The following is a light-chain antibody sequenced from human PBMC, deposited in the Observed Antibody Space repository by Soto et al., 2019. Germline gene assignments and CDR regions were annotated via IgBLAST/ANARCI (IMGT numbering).Light chain of an antibody. CDR3: HHYTNWPVT. CDR1: QSVGNN. V-gene: IGKV3-15*01. Sequence: EIVLTQSPATLSVSPGERATLSCRASQSVGNNLAWYQQKGGQAPRLLMHGASTRANGIPARFSGSGSGTEFTLTIRSLQSEDFAFYSGHHYTNWPVTFGQGTKLEI. J-gene: IGKJ2*01. CDR2: GAS.